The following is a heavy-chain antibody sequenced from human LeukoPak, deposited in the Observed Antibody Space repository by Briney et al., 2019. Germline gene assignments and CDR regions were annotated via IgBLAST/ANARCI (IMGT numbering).Heavy chain of an antibody. D-gene: IGHD2-15*01. CDR2: IDPSDSYT. CDR3: ARSGYCSGGSCYTSRDYYYYYGMDV. V-gene: IGHV5-10-1*01. Sequence: GESLRISRKGSGYSFTSYWISWVRQMPGKGLEWMGRIDPSDSYTNYSPSFQGHVTISADKSISTAYLQWSSLKASDTAMYYCARSGYCSGGSCYTSRDYYYYYGMDVWGKGTTVTVSS. CDR1: GYSFTSYW. J-gene: IGHJ6*04.